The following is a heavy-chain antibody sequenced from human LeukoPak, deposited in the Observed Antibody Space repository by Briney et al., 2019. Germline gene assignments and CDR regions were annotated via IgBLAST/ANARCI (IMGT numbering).Heavy chain of an antibody. Sequence: PGGSLRLSCAASGFTFSIYAMSWVRQAPGKGLEWVSGISASGGSTYYADSVKGRLTISRDNSKNTLYLQMNSLRAEDTAVYYCAKGPDLIGRDYFDYWGQGTLVTVSS. D-gene: IGHD3-16*02. CDR3: AKGPDLIGRDYFDY. CDR1: GFTFSIYA. J-gene: IGHJ4*02. V-gene: IGHV3-23*01. CDR2: ISASGGST.